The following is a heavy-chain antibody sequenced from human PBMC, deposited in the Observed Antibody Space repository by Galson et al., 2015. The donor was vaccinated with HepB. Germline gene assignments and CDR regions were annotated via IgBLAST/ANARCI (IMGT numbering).Heavy chain of an antibody. CDR1: GYSFTSYW. CDR3: ARHVELVGGSRRWYVSPDY. Sequence: QSGAEVKKPGESQKISCKGSGYSFTSYWIGWVRQMPGKGLEWMGIIYPGDSDTRYSPSFQGQVTISADKSISTAYLQWSSLKASDTAMYYCARHVELVGGSRRWYVSPDYWGQGTLVTVSS. J-gene: IGHJ4*02. V-gene: IGHV5-51*01. D-gene: IGHD6-13*01. CDR2: IYPGDSDT.